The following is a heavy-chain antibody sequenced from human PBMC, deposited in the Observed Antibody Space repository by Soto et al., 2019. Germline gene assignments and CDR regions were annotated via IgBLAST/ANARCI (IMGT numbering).Heavy chain of an antibody. CDR1: GGSISSGGYY. V-gene: IGHV4-31*03. CDR2: IYYSGST. CDR3: ARERYCSGGSCRILDY. Sequence: NPSETLSLTCTVSGGSISSGGYYWSWIRQHPGKGLEWIGYIYYSGSTYYNPSLKSRVTISVDTSKNQFSLKLSSVTAADTAVYYCARERYCSGGSCRILDYWGQGTLVTVSS. J-gene: IGHJ4*02. D-gene: IGHD2-15*01.